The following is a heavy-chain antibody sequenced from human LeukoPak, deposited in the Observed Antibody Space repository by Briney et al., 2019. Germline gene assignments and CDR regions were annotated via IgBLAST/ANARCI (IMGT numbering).Heavy chain of an antibody. CDR3: ASYYYGSGSYGH. J-gene: IGHJ4*02. D-gene: IGHD3-10*01. CDR1: GFTFSSYS. CDR2: ISSSSSHI. V-gene: IGHV3-21*01. Sequence: GGSLRLSGAASGFTFSSYSMTWVRQAPGKGLEWVSSISSSSSHIYYADSVKCRFTISRDNAKNSLYLQMNSLRAEDTAVYYCASYYYGSGSYGHWGQGTLVTVSS.